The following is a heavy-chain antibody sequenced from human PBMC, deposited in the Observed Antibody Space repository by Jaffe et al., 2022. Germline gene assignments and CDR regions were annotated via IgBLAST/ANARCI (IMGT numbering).Heavy chain of an antibody. J-gene: IGHJ4*02. CDR1: GFTFSDYY. D-gene: IGHD4-17*01. CDR3: ARSTGQIDDYGDIPAIYYFDY. Sequence: QVQLVESGGGLVKPGGSLRLSCAASGFTFSDYYMSWIRQAPGKGLEWVSYISSSGSTIYYADSVKGRFTISRDNAKNSLYLQMNSLRAEDTAVYYCARSTGQIDDYGDIPAIYYFDYWGQGTLVTVSS. V-gene: IGHV3-11*01. CDR2: ISSSGSTI.